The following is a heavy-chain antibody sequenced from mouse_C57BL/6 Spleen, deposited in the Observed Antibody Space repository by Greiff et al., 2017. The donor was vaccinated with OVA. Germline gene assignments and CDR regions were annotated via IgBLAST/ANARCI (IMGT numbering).Heavy chain of an antibody. CDR3: ATNFYGIAMYY. V-gene: IGHV1-53*01. D-gene: IGHD1-1*01. Sequence: VQLQQPGTELVKPGASVKLSCKASGYTFTSYWMHWVTQRPGHGLAWIGNINPRNGGPNSNEKFKSKATLTVDKSSSTAYMQLSSLTSEDSAGYYCATNFYGIAMYYWGQGTSVTVSS. CDR2: INPRNGGP. CDR1: GYTFTSYW. J-gene: IGHJ4*01.